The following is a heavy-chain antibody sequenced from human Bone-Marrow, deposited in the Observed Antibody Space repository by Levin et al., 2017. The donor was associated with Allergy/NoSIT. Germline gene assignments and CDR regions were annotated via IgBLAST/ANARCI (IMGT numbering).Heavy chain of an antibody. CDR3: ASLVRDYYDGRPNWFES. J-gene: IGHJ5*01. Sequence: PSETLSLTCTVSGDSITSGDYYWSWMRQAPGKGLEWVGYISYSGTTYYNPSLRSRLTVSLDTSENQFSLGLTSVTATDTGHYYCASLVRDYYDGRPNWFESWGQGILVTVSS. D-gene: IGHD3-22*01. CDR1: GDSITSGDYY. V-gene: IGHV4-30-4*01. CDR2: ISYSGTT.